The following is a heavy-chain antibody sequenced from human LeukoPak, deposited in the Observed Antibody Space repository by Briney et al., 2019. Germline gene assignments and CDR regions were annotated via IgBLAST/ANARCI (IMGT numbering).Heavy chain of an antibody. V-gene: IGHV3-74*01. CDR1: GFTFSSYW. Sequence: GGSLRLFCAASGFTFSSYWMHWVRQAPGKGLVWVSRINSDGSSTSYADSVKGRFTISRDNAKNTLYLQMNSLRAEDTAVYYCARGGTRGYYGMDVWGQGTTVTVSS. J-gene: IGHJ6*02. CDR2: INSDGSST. CDR3: ARGGTRGYYGMDV.